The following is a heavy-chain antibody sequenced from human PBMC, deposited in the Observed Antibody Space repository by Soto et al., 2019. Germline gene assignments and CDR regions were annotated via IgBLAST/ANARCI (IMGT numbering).Heavy chain of an antibody. Sequence: EVQLLESGGGLVQPEGSLRLSCAASGFTFSSHAMSWVRQAPGKGLEWVSAISYSGSNTYYTDSVKGRFTISRYNSKNPLYLQMNSLRVEDTAIYYCAKRFTLFGEVKLSPDFDYWGQGTLVTVSS. D-gene: IGHD3-3*01. CDR1: GFTFSSHA. CDR2: ISYSGSNT. J-gene: IGHJ4*02. CDR3: AKRFTLFGEVKLSPDFDY. V-gene: IGHV3-23*01.